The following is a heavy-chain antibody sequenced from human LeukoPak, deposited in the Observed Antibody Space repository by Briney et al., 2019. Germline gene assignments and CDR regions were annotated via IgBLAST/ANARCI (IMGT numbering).Heavy chain of an antibody. Sequence: SETLSLTCSVSGGSISSGGYYWSWIRQPPGKGLEWIGYIYHSGSTYYNPSLKSRVTISVDRSKNQFSLKLSSVTAADTAVYYCARDGVVIKDAFDIWGQGTMVTVSS. CDR1: GGSISSGGYY. D-gene: IGHD3-3*01. V-gene: IGHV4-30-2*01. J-gene: IGHJ3*02. CDR2: IYHSGST. CDR3: ARDGVVIKDAFDI.